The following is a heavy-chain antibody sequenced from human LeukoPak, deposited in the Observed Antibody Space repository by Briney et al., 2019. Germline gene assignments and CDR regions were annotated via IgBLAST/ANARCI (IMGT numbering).Heavy chain of an antibody. J-gene: IGHJ5*02. Sequence: PEALLLTSTVPGGSISSYSWSSIRQPPEKGLEWIGDIYYSRNTNNIPALKSRVTISVDTSKNQFSLKLSSVTAADTAVYYCARAEIGYGSGSYYIEMCRWFDPWGQGTLVTVSS. V-gene: IGHV4-59*01. CDR1: GGSISSYS. D-gene: IGHD3-10*01. CDR2: IYYSRNT. CDR3: ARAEIGYGSGSYYIEMCRWFDP.